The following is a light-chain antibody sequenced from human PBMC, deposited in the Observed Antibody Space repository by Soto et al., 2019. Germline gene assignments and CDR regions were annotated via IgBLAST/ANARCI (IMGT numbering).Light chain of an antibody. Sequence: LSKSPGALSLSPGERATLSCRASQSVSSSYLAWYQQKPGQAPRLLIYGAFNRATGIPDRFSGSGSGTDFTLTFSRLEPEDFAVYYCQQYGDSPATFGPGTKVDI. V-gene: IGKV3-20*01. J-gene: IGKJ3*01. CDR3: QQYGDSPAT. CDR2: GAF. CDR1: QSVSSSY.